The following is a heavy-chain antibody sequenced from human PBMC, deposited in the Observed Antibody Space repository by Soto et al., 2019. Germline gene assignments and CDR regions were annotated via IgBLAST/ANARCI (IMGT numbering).Heavy chain of an antibody. D-gene: IGHD2-2*01. CDR3: ASERTSRDSYYGMDV. J-gene: IGHJ6*02. V-gene: IGHV3-7*03. Sequence: PGGSLRLSCAASGFTSTSYWMSWVRQAPGKGLEWVANIKQDGSEKYYVDSVKGRFTISRDTAKNSMYLQMDSLRVEDTAVYYCASERTSRDSYYGMDVWGQGTTVTVSS. CDR1: GFTSTSYW. CDR2: IKQDGSEK.